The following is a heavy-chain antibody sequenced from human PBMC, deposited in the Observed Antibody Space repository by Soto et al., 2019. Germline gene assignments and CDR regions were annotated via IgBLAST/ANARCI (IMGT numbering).Heavy chain of an antibody. CDR2: ISSSLGHT. D-gene: IGHD1-1*01. V-gene: IGHV3-11*03. CDR3: ADNWSFGLSC. J-gene: IGHJ4*02. Sequence: VGSLRLSCVASGFDFSDFHISWVRQAPGKGLEWISYISSSLGHTDYAESVKGRFTISRDNAKCSVFLEMSDLRSDDTAVYYCADNWSFGLSCWGQRTLGTVSS. CDR1: GFDFSDFH.